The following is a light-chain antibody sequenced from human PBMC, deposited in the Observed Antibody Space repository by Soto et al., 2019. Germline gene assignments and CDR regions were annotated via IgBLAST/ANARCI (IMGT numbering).Light chain of an antibody. CDR2: SAS. V-gene: IGKV3-20*01. CDR1: QSVSSGY. CDR3: QQYGNSPYT. J-gene: IGKJ2*01. Sequence: IVLAHNRGVLCLSVWEVGTLSCADRQSVSSGYLAWYQQKPGLTPRLLIYSASSRATGIPDRFSGSRSGTDFTLTISSLEPEDFAVYYCQQYGNSPYTFGQGTKVDIK.